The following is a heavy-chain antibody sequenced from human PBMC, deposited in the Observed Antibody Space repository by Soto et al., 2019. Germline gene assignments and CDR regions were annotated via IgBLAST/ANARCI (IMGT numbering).Heavy chain of an antibody. Sequence: GGSLRLSCEASGFDFNFFAMNWVRQTPEKGLEWVSTISGGGDRTFYADSVKGRFTISRDNSKNTLYLQMNSLRAEDTAVYFCAKVGPYDSGSYMFRYNWFGPWGPGTLVTVSS. V-gene: IGHV3-23*01. J-gene: IGHJ5*02. CDR3: AKVGPYDSGSYMFRYNWFGP. D-gene: IGHD3-10*01. CDR1: GFDFNFFA. CDR2: ISGGGDRT.